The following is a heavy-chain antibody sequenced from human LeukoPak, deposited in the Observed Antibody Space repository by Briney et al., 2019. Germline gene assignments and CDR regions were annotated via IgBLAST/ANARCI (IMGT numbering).Heavy chain of an antibody. Sequence: PSGTLSHTCAVSGGSISSSNWWSWVRQPPGKGLEWIGEIYHSGSTNYNPSLKSRVTISVDKSKNQFSLKLSSVTAADTAVYYCARDFYGSGSYYNRYFDYWGQGTLVTVSS. CDR1: GGSISSSNW. J-gene: IGHJ4*02. CDR2: IYHSGST. D-gene: IGHD3-10*01. V-gene: IGHV4-4*02. CDR3: ARDFYGSGSYYNRYFDY.